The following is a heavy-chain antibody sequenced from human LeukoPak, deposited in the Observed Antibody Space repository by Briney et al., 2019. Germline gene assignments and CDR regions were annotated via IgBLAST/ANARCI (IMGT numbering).Heavy chain of an antibody. CDR2: SRNKANSYTT. Sequence: GGSLRLSCAAAGFVFTDRYMDWVRQAPGKGLEWVGRSRNKANSYTTEYAASVKGRFSISRDNAKNTLYLQMNSLRAEDTAVYYCARLSGYSSIDYWGQGALVTVSS. J-gene: IGHJ4*02. CDR1: GFVFTDRY. D-gene: IGHD6-13*01. V-gene: IGHV3-72*01. CDR3: ARLSGYSSIDY.